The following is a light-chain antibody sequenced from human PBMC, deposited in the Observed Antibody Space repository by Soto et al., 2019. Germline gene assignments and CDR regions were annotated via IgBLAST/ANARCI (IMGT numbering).Light chain of an antibody. J-gene: IGKJ1*01. CDR1: QTVSSSF. Sequence: IGLTQSPGNPSLSPGERATLSCRASQTVSSSFLAWYQQTPGQAPRLLIYAASSRATGIPDRFSGSGSGTDFTLTISRLEPEDFAVYYCQQYGNSPQTFGQGTKVDIK. V-gene: IGKV3-20*01. CDR2: AAS. CDR3: QQYGNSPQT.